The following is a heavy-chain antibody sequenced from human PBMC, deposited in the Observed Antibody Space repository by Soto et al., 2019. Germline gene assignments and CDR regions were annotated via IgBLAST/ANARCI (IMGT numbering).Heavy chain of an antibody. V-gene: IGHV2-26*01. CDR2: IFSNDEK. J-gene: IGHJ5*02. CDR3: ARITTTLCNLLQEYNWFDP. Sequence: QVTLKESGPVLVKPTEPLTLTCTVSGFSLSNARMGVSWIRQPPGKALEWLAHIFSNDEKSYSTSLKSRLNISKDTSKSQVVLTMTNIDPVDTATYYCARITTTLCNLLQEYNWFDPCGQGTLVTVSS. CDR1: GFSLSNARMG. D-gene: IGHD1-1*01.